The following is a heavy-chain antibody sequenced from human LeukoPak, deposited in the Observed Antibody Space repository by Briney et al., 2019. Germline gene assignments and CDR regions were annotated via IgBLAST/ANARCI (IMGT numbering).Heavy chain of an antibody. CDR2: ISSSSSYI. V-gene: IGHV3-21*04. J-gene: IGHJ4*02. CDR3: AKDPNYDFWSGYADY. Sequence: GGSLRLSCAASGFTFSSYSMNWVRQAPGKGLEWVSSISSSSSYIYYADSVKGRFTISRDNSKNTLYLQMNSLRAEDPAVYYCAKDPNYDFWSGYADYWGQGTLVTVSS. CDR1: GFTFSSYS. D-gene: IGHD3-3*01.